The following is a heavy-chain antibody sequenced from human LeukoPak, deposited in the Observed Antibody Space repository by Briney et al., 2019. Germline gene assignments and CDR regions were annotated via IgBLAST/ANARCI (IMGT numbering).Heavy chain of an antibody. CDR2: ISYDGGNK. D-gene: IGHD3-10*01. CDR1: AFTFSSYA. CDR3: ARDPLYYGSGSFDY. Sequence: GGSLRLSCAASAFTFSSYAMHWVRQAPGKGLQWVALISYDGGNKCYAESVKGRFTISRDNSKNTLYLLMNSLITEDTAVYYCARDPLYYGSGSFDYWGQGTLVTVSS. V-gene: IGHV3-30*01. J-gene: IGHJ4*02.